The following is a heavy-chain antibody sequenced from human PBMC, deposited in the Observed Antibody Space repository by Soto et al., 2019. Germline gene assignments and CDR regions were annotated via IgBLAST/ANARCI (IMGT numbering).Heavy chain of an antibody. J-gene: IGHJ6*02. CDR1: GFTFSSYG. D-gene: IGHD3-16*02. V-gene: IGHV3-30*18. CDR3: AKDRIMITFGGVIGNYYYYGMDV. CDR2: ISYDGSNK. Sequence: GGSLRLSCAASGFTFSSYGMHWVRQAPGKGLEWVAVISYDGSNKYYADSVKGRFTISRDNSKNTLYLQMNSLRAEDTAVYYCAKDRIMITFGGVIGNYYYYGMDVWGQGTTVTVSS.